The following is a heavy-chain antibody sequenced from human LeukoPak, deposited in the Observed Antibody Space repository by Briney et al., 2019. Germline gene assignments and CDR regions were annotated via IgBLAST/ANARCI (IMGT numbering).Heavy chain of an antibody. J-gene: IGHJ3*01. V-gene: IGHV1-46*01. CDR3: ARIRDSYNDAYDL. CDR1: GYIFTSYH. D-gene: IGHD5-24*01. Sequence: ASVKVSCKTSGYIFTSYHIHWVRQAPGQVLEWMGLINPDGGNTNYAQNFQGRVTLTRDTSTSTVYMELGSLRSEDTAIYYCARIRDSYNDAYDLWGQGTVVTVPS. CDR2: INPDGGNT.